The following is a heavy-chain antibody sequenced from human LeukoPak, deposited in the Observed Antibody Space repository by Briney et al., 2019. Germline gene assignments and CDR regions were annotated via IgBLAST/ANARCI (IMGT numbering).Heavy chain of an antibody. Sequence: SETLSLTCTVSGGSISSSSYYWGWIRQPPGKGLEWIGSIYYSGSTYYNPALKSRFTISVDTSKNKFSLKLSSVTAADTAVYYCARHAHYDYVWGSYRYEYFDYWGQGTLVTVSS. CDR1: GGSISSSSYY. CDR2: IYYSGST. J-gene: IGHJ4*02. CDR3: ARHAHYDYVWGSYRYEYFDY. D-gene: IGHD3-16*02. V-gene: IGHV4-39*01.